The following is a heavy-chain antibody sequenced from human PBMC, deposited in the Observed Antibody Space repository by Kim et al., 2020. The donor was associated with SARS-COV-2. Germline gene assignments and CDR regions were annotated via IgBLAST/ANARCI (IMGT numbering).Heavy chain of an antibody. D-gene: IGHD7-27*01. CDR3: TRSPNWGQAFDI. V-gene: IGHV3-74*01. J-gene: IGHJ3*02. Sequence: YADSVTGRFTISRDNAKNTLYLQMNSLRVEDTAVYYCTRSPNWGQAFDIWGQGTMIIVSS.